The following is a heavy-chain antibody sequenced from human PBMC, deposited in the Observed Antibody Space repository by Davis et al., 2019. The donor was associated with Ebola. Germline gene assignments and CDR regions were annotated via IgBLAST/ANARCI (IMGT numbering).Heavy chain of an antibody. V-gene: IGHV1-69*13. CDR1: GGTFSSYA. Sequence: SVKVSCKASGGTFSSYAISWVRQAPGQGLEWMGGIIPIFGTANYAQKFQGRVTITADESTSTAYMELSSLRSEDTAVYYCARVWGAARGGYYYYMDVWGKGTTVTVSS. CDR3: ARVWGAARGGYYYYMDV. J-gene: IGHJ6*03. CDR2: IIPIFGTA. D-gene: IGHD6-6*01.